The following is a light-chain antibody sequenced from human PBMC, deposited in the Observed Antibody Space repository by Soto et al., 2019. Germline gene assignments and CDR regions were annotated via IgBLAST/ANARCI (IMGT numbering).Light chain of an antibody. J-gene: IGKJ3*01. V-gene: IGKV3-20*01. CDR3: QQYGGSPLFT. CDR1: QSISSSN. CDR2: GAS. Sequence: EIVLTQSPGTLSLSPGERATLSCRASQSISSSNLAWYQQKPGQAPRLLIYGASSRATGIPDRFSGSGSETDFTLTITRLEPEDFAVYYCQQYGGSPLFTFGPGTKVDIK.